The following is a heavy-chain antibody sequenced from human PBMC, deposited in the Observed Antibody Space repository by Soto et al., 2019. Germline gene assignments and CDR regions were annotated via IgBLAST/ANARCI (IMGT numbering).Heavy chain of an antibody. CDR1: GFTFSSYA. D-gene: IGHD3-9*01. Sequence: GGSLRLSCAASGFTFSSYAMSWVRQAPGKGLEWVSAISGGAGSTNYADSVKGRFTISRDNSKNTVSLQMNSLESEDTAVYYCSRDDSDWFFNWGRGTLVTVSS. J-gene: IGHJ4*02. V-gene: IGHV3-23*01. CDR2: ISGGAGST. CDR3: SRDDSDWFFN.